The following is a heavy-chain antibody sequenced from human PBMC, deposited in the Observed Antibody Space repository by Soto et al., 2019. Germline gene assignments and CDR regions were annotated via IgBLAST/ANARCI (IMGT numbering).Heavy chain of an antibody. J-gene: IGHJ3*02. V-gene: IGHV1-18*01. CDR1: GYTFTSYG. D-gene: IGHD3-22*01. CDR2: ISAYSGNT. CDR3: AYYYDSSGYPLGAFDI. Sequence: ASVKVSCKASGYTFTSYGISWVRQAPGQGVEWMGWISAYSGNTNYAQKLQGRVTMTTDTSTSTAYMELRSLRSDDTAVYYCAYYYDSSGYPLGAFDIWGQGTMVTVSS.